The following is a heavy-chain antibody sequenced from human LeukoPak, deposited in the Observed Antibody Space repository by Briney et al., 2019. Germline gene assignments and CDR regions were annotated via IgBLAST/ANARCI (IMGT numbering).Heavy chain of an antibody. CDR3: ARGDNYKWTI. CDR1: GRSLTDYW. D-gene: IGHD5-24*01. J-gene: IGHJ3*01. Sequence: SETLSLTCAVYGRSLTDYWWSWTRQPPGRELEWIGEVNHSGRTNYNPSLESRVTMSVDTSKNQCSLKVTSVTAADTAVYFCARGDNYKWTIWGQGTMVTVSS. CDR2: VNHSGRT. V-gene: IGHV4-34*01.